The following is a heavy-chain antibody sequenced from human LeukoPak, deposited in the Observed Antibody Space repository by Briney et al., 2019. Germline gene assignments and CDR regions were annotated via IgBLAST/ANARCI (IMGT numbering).Heavy chain of an antibody. V-gene: IGHV4-61*02. Sequence: SETLSLTCTVSGGSISSGSYYWSWIRQPAGKGLEWIGRIYTSGSTNYNPSLKSRVTISVDTSKNQFSLKLSSVTAADTAMYYCAKSNGYGLIDYWGQGTLVTVSS. CDR3: AKSNGYGLIDY. CDR2: IYTSGST. D-gene: IGHD5-12*01. CDR1: GGSISSGSYY. J-gene: IGHJ4*02.